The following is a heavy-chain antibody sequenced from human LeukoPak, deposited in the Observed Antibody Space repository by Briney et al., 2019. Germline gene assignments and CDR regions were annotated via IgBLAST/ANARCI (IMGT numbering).Heavy chain of an antibody. D-gene: IGHD1-26*01. CDR3: AREWDRD. CDR1: GLPVSSNY. J-gene: IGHJ4*02. Sequence: GGSLTLSCAPSGLPVSSNYMRWVRHAPGKGLEWVSVIYSGGSAYYADSVKGRFTISRDNSKNTLYLQMNSLRAEDTAVYYCAREWDRDWGQGTLVTVSS. CDR2: IYSGGSA. V-gene: IGHV3-53*01.